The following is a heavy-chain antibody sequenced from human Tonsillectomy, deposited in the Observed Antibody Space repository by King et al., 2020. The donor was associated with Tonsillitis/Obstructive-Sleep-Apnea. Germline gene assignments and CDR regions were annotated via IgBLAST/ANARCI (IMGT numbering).Heavy chain of an antibody. CDR2: TSTTTGNQ. CDR3: ARERGIQGMGRFDP. J-gene: IGHJ5*02. D-gene: IGHD3-10*01. CDR1: GYIFNSYP. Sequence: QLVQSGSELKKPGASVKVSCKASGYIFNSYPMNWVRQAPGQGLEWMGWTSTTTGNQTYAQGFTGRFVFSLDTSVNTAYLQISSLKAEDTAVYYCARERGIQGMGRFDPWGQGTLVTVSS. V-gene: IGHV7-4-1*02.